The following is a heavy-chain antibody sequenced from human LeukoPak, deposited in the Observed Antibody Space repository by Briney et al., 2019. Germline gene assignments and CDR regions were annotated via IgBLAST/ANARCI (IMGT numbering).Heavy chain of an antibody. J-gene: IGHJ4*02. V-gene: IGHV3-53*01. CDR3: ARVWELSYDY. D-gene: IGHD3-16*02. CDR1: GFTVSSNY. Sequence: GGSLRLSCAASGFTVSSNYMSWVRQAPGKGLEWVSVIYSGGSTYYADSVKGRFTISRDNAKNSLYLQMNSLRAEDTAVYYCARVWELSYDYWGQGTLVTVSS. CDR2: IYSGGST.